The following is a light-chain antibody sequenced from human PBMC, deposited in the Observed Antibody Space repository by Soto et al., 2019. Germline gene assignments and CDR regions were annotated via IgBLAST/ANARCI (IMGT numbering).Light chain of an antibody. CDR3: FLSYGGARV. V-gene: IGLV7-46*01. CDR1: TGAVTSGHY. Sequence: QAVVTQEPSLTVSPGGTVTLTCGSSTGAVTSGHYPYWFQQKPGQAPRTLIYDTSNKHSWTPARFSGSLLGGKAALTLSGAQPEDESDYYCFLSYGGARVFGGGTKVTVL. J-gene: IGLJ3*02. CDR2: DTS.